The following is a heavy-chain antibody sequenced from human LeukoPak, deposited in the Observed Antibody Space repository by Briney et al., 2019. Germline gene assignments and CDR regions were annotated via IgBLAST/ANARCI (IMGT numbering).Heavy chain of an antibody. CDR2: IRYDGSNK. D-gene: IGHD3-22*01. Sequence: PGGSLRLSCAASGFTFSSYGMHWVRQAPGKGLEWVAFIRYDGSNKYYADSVKGRFTISRDNSKNTLYLQMNSLRAEDTAVYYCAKVGAYYNDSREENWFDPWGQGTLVTVSS. J-gene: IGHJ5*02. CDR3: AKVGAYYNDSREENWFDP. CDR1: GFTFSSYG. V-gene: IGHV3-30*02.